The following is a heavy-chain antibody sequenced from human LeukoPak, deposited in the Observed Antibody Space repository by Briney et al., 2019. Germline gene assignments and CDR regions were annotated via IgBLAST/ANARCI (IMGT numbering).Heavy chain of an antibody. CDR2: ISSSSSTI. D-gene: IGHD2-8*01. CDR3: ATLTPIAFFDY. Sequence: GGSLRLSCAASGFTFSSYSMNWVRQAPGKGLEWVSYISSSSSTIYYADSVKGRFTISRDNAKNSLYLQMNSLRADGTAVYYCATLTPIAFFDYWGQGTLVTVSS. V-gene: IGHV3-48*01. J-gene: IGHJ4*02. CDR1: GFTFSSYS.